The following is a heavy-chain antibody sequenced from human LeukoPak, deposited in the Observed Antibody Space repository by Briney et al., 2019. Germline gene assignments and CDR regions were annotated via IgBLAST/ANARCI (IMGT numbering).Heavy chain of an antibody. Sequence: ASVKVSCKASGGTFNSYAISWVRQAPGQGLELMGRIIPILGIANYAQKFQGRVTITADKSTSTAYMELRSLRSEDTAVYYCAREYYYDKSYYGMDVWGQGTTVTVPS. V-gene: IGHV1-69*04. D-gene: IGHD3-22*01. J-gene: IGHJ6*02. CDR1: GGTFNSYA. CDR2: IIPILGIA. CDR3: AREYYYDKSYYGMDV.